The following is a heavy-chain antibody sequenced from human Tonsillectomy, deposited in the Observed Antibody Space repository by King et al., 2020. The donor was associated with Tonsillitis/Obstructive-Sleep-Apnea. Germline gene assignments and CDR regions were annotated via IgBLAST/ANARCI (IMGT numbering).Heavy chain of an antibody. Sequence: QLVQSGSELKKPGASVKVSCKASGYTFTSFPMNWVRQAPGQGLEWMGWINTNTGNPRYAQGFTGRFVFSLDTSISTTYLQISSLQAEDSAVYYCARGAGDFWSGPINWFDPWGQGTLVTVSS. J-gene: IGHJ5*02. CDR2: INTNTGNP. CDR3: ARGAGDFWSGPINWFDP. D-gene: IGHD3-3*01. V-gene: IGHV7-4-1*02. CDR1: GYTFTSFP.